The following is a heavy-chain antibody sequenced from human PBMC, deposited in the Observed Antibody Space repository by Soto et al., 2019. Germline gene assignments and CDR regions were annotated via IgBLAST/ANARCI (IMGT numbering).Heavy chain of an antibody. CDR3: ARGAFPDYGDDYDYYGMDV. CDR2: INHSGST. CDR1: GGSFSGYY. V-gene: IGHV4-34*01. D-gene: IGHD4-17*01. J-gene: IGHJ6*02. Sequence: QVQLPQWGAGLLKPSETLSLPCAVYGGSFSGYYWSWIRQPPGKGLEWLGEINHSGSTNYNPSLKSRVTISGDTAKNQFSLKLSSVTAADTAVYYWARGAFPDYGDDYDYYGMDVWGQGTTVTVSS.